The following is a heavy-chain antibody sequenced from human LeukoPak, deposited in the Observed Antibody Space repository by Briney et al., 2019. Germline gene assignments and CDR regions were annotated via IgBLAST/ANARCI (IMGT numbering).Heavy chain of an antibody. CDR3: ATGRGGEQQPKFDP. Sequence: ASVKVSCKASGYTFTGYYMHWVRQAPGQGLEWMGWINPNSGGTNYAQKFQGRVTMTRDTSISTAYMELSRLRSDDTAVYYCATGRGGEQQPKFDPWGQGTLVTVSS. V-gene: IGHV1-2*02. J-gene: IGHJ5*02. D-gene: IGHD6-13*01. CDR1: GYTFTGYY. CDR2: INPNSGGT.